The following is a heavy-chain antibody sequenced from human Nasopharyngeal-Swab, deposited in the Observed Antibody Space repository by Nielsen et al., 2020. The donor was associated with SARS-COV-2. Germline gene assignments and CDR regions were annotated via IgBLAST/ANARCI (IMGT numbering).Heavy chain of an antibody. CDR1: GFTFSSYA. CDR3: AKVSWEWELLRWYFDY. V-gene: IGHV3-23*01. CDR2: ISGSGGST. Sequence: GTLSLTCAASGFTFSSYAMSWVRQAPGKGLEWVSAISGSGGSTYYADSVKGRFTISRDNSKNTLYLQMNSLRAEDTAVYYCAKVSWEWELLRWYFDYWGQGTLVTVSS. D-gene: IGHD1-26*01. J-gene: IGHJ4*02.